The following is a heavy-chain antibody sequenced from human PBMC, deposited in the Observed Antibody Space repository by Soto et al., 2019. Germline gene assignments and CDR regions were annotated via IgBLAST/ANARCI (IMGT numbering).Heavy chain of an antibody. CDR3: ARSGYSSSWDHFDY. Sequence: PSETLSLTCAVSGYSTSSGYYWGWIRQPPGKGLEWIGSIYHSGSTYYNPSLKSRVTISVDTSKNQFSLKLSSVTAADTAVYYCARSGYSSSWDHFDYWGQGTLVTVSS. V-gene: IGHV4-38-2*01. CDR2: IYHSGST. J-gene: IGHJ4*02. D-gene: IGHD6-13*01. CDR1: GYSTSSGYY.